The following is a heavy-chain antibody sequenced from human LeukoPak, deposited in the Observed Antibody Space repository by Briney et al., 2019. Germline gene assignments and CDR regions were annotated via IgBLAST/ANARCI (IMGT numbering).Heavy chain of an antibody. Sequence: GSSVKVSCTASGGTFSSYAISWVRQAPGQGLEWMGRIIPIFGTANYAQKFPGRVTITTDESTSTAYMELSSLRSEDTAVYYCAGSYSSSWSSYYYYYYMDVWDKGTTVTVSS. D-gene: IGHD6-13*01. J-gene: IGHJ6*03. CDR3: AGSYSSSWSSYYYYYYMDV. CDR2: IIPIFGTA. CDR1: GGTFSSYA. V-gene: IGHV1-69*05.